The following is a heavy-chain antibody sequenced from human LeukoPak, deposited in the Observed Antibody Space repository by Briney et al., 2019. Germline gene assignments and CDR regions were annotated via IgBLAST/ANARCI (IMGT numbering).Heavy chain of an antibody. D-gene: IGHD2-2*01. CDR2: FDPEDGET. CDR3: ATVTMGAEYFQH. V-gene: IGHV1-24*01. CDR1: GYTLTELS. Sequence: ASVKVSCKVSGYTLTELSMHWMRQAPGKGLEWMGGFDPEDGETIYAQKFQGRVTMTEDTSTDTAYMELSSLRSEDTAVYYCATVTMGAEYFQHWGQGTLVTVSS. J-gene: IGHJ1*01.